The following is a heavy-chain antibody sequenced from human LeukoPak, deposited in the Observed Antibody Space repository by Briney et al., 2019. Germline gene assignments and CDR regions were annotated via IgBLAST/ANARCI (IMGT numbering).Heavy chain of an antibody. D-gene: IGHD5-18*01. V-gene: IGHV4-59*01. Sequence: SETLSLTCTVSDGSMPNYHWTWIRQSPGKAPEYIGYIYNIETTNYNPSLKSRVTVSVDMSKKQFSLRLNSVTAADTAVYYCARGSDGYRFDPWGQGILVTVSS. J-gene: IGHJ5*02. CDR3: ARGSDGYRFDP. CDR2: IYNIETT. CDR1: DGSMPNYH.